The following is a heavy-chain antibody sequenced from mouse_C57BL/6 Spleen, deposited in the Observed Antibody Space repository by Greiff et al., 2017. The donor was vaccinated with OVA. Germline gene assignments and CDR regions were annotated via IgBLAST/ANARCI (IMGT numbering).Heavy chain of an antibody. CDR2: IYPGDGDT. J-gene: IGHJ2*01. V-gene: IGHV1-82*01. Sequence: QVQLQQSGPELVKPGASVKISCKASGYTFSSSWMNWVKQRPGKGLEWIGRIYPGDGDTKYNGKFQGRATLTADKSSSTAYMQLSSLTSEDSAVCYGATRYYGSSGVDYWGQGTTLTVAS. CDR3: ATRYYGSSGVDY. D-gene: IGHD1-1*01. CDR1: GYTFSSSW.